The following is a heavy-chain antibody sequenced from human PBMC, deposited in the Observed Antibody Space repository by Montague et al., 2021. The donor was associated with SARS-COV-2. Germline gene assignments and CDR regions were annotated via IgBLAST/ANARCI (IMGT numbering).Heavy chain of an antibody. V-gene: IGHV4-4*07. CDR3: AREVVLAPYRFDY. CDR1: GEPISGFY. CDR2: IYTTGST. Sequence: SETLSLTCTVAGEPISGFYWNWIRQSAGEGLEWIGRIYTTGSTNXKPSLKSRVTMSVDTSKNQCSLKLTSVAAADTAVYYCAREVVLAPYRFDYWGQGALVAVSS. D-gene: IGHD2-21*01. J-gene: IGHJ4*02.